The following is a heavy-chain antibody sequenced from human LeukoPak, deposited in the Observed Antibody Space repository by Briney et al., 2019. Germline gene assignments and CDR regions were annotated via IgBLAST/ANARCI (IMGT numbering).Heavy chain of an antibody. V-gene: IGHV4-61*08. CDR3: ARAQLNLLVDFGMDV. Sequence: PSQTLSLTCAVSGGSISSGGYSWSWIRQPPGKGLEWIGYIYYTGTTNYNPSLKSRVTMSVDTSKNQFSLKLSSVTAADTAVYYCARAQLNLLVDFGMDVWGQGTTVTVSS. CDR2: IYYTGTT. J-gene: IGHJ6*02. D-gene: IGHD1-1*01. CDR1: GGSISSGGYS.